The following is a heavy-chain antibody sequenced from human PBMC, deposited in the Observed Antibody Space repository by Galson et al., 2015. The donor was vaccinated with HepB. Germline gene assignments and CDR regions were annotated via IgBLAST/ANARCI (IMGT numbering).Heavy chain of an antibody. D-gene: IGHD3-9*01. CDR1: GFTFSDYY. V-gene: IGHV3-11*01. Sequence: SLRLSCAASGFTFSDYYMSWIRQAPGKGLEWVSYISSSGSTIYYADSVKGRFTISRDNAKNSLYLQMNSLRAEDTAVYYCARDGGLRYFDWLFQGYFDYWGQGTLVTVSS. CDR3: ARDGGLRYFDWLFQGYFDY. J-gene: IGHJ4*02. CDR2: ISSSGSTI.